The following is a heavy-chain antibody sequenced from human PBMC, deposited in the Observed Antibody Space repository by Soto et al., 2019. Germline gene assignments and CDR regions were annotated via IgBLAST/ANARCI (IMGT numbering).Heavy chain of an antibody. CDR3: ARDLDGSGNYYTDY. CDR1: GYPFSSIG. CDR2: ISPYNRNT. Sequence: GASVKVSCKASGYPFSSIGISWVRQAPGQGLEWMGWISPYNRNTYYAQRLQGRVTMTTDTSTSTAYMELRSLGSDDTAVYFCARDLDGSGNYYTDYWAQGTMVTVSS. J-gene: IGHJ4*02. V-gene: IGHV1-18*01. D-gene: IGHD3-10*01.